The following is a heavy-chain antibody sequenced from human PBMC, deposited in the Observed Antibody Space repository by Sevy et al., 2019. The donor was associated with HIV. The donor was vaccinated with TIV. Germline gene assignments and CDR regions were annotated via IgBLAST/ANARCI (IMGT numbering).Heavy chain of an antibody. V-gene: IGHV3-30*03. CDR3: GREYSGGAYGMDV. J-gene: IGHJ6*02. CDR2: ISFDGSVK. D-gene: IGHD3-10*01. CDR1: GFTFSDHG. Sequence: GGSLRLSCEASGFTFSDHGMNWVRQAPGKGLEWVALISFDGSVKYYADSVKGRFTISRDNSKNTLYLQTTGLRVEDTAVYYCGREYSGGAYGMDVWGQGTTVTVSS.